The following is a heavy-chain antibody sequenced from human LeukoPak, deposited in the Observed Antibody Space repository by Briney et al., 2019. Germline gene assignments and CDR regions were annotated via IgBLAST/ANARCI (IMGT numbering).Heavy chain of an antibody. CDR3: VTLLFDY. CDR1: GYTFTGYY. J-gene: IGHJ4*02. CDR2: ISAYNGNT. Sequence: ASVKVSCKASGYTFTGYYMHWVRQAPGQGLEWMGWISAYNGNTNYAQKLQGRVTMTTDTSTSTAYMELRSLRSDDTAVYYCVTLLFDYWGQGTLVTVSS. V-gene: IGHV1-18*04.